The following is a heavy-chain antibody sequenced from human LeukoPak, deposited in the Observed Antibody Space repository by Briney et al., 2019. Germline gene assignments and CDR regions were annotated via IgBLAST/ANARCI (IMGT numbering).Heavy chain of an antibody. V-gene: IGHV1-69*13. CDR3: ARCYDLWSGYYRWLDP. Sequence: SVNVSCKASGYTFTDYYIEWVRQAPGQGLEWMGGIIPIFGAPNYAQKFQGRVTITADESTSTAYMELSSLRSEDTAVYYCARCYDLWSGYYRWLDPWGQGTLVTVSS. CDR1: GYTFTDYY. CDR2: IIPIFGAP. D-gene: IGHD3-3*01. J-gene: IGHJ5*02.